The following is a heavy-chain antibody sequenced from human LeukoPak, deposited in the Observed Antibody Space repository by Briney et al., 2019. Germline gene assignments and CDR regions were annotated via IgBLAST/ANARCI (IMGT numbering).Heavy chain of an antibody. J-gene: IGHJ6*02. V-gene: IGHV3-11*01. CDR3: AIATAKIQGYYYGMDV. Sequence: GGSLTLSCAASGFTFSDYYMSWIRQAPGKGLEWVSYISSSGSTIYYADSVKGRFTISRDNAKNSLYLQMNSLRAEDTAVYYCAIATAKIQGYYYGMDVWGQGTTVTVSS. CDR2: ISSSGSTI. D-gene: IGHD1-1*01. CDR1: GFTFSDYY.